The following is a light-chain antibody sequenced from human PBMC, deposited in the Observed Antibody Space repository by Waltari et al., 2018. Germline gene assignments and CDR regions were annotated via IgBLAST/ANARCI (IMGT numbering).Light chain of an antibody. Sequence: AIRMTQSPSSFSASTGDRVTIPCRASQGISGYLAWYQQKPGKAPKLLISAASSLQSVVPSRFSGSGSGTDFSLTISCLQSEDFATYFCQQYYTYPFTFGPGTKVDIK. CDR3: QQYYTYPFT. V-gene: IGKV1-8*01. CDR2: AAS. CDR1: QGISGY. J-gene: IGKJ3*01.